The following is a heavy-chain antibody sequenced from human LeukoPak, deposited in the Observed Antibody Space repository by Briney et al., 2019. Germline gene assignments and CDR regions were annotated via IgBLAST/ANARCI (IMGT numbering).Heavy chain of an antibody. J-gene: IGHJ4*02. CDR2: IRFSNDNT. CDR3: ARLPWSDFPY. Sequence: GGSLRLSCIASGFIFSSDAVNGVRQAPGKGLEWVSAIRFSNDNTHYADSVKGRFIVSRDNSKNTVYLQMNSLRAEETAVYYCARLPWSDFPYWGQGTLVTVSS. CDR1: GFIFSSDA. D-gene: IGHD3-3*01. V-gene: IGHV3-23*01.